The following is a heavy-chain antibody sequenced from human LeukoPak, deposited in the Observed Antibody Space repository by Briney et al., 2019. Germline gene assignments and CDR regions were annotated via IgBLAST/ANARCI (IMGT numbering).Heavy chain of an antibody. Sequence: PSETLSLTCAVYGGSFNDYFWSWIRQPTGKGLEWIGEINHSGSTNYNPSLKSRVTISVDTSNNQFCLKRSSVTAADPGVCRCARARKQQLDFDAFDIWGQGTMVTVSS. V-gene: IGHV4-34*01. CDR2: INHSGST. D-gene: IGHD6-13*01. CDR1: GGSFNDYF. CDR3: ARARKQQLDFDAFDI. J-gene: IGHJ3*02.